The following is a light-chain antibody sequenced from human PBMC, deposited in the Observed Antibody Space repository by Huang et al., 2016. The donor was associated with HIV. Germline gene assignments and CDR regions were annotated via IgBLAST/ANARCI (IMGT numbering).Light chain of an antibody. CDR3: LQSRNYPWT. CDR2: AAS. J-gene: IGKJ1*01. Sequence: AIQMTQSPSSLSASVGDRVTINCRARQGIRDDLAWYQYKPGKVPKLVLYAASTLQSGVPARFSGSGSGTDFTLAINSLQPEDFATDYCLQSRNYPWTFGQGTKVEIK. V-gene: IGKV1-6*01. CDR1: QGIRDD.